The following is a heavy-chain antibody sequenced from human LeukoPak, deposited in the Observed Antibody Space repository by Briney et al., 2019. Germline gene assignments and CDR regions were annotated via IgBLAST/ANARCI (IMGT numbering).Heavy chain of an antibody. J-gene: IGHJ4*02. CDR1: GFTFSIYA. D-gene: IGHD3-3*01. Sequence: GGSLRLSCAASGFTFSIYAMSWVRQAPGKGLEWVSGISGSSSHTMDADSVRGRFTISRDNTRNTLYLHMNNVRAEDTALYYCAKEHDYSNAAPEWGFDSWGQRTRVTVSS. CDR3: AKEHDYSNAAPEWGFDS. CDR2: ISGSSSHT. V-gene: IGHV3-23*01.